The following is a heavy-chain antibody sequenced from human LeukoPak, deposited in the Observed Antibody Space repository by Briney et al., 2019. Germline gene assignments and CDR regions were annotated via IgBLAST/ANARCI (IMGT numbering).Heavy chain of an antibody. V-gene: IGHV1-2*02. D-gene: IGHD2-8*01. CDR2: INPNSGGT. Sequence: ASVKVSCKASGYSFTGYYVHWVRQAPGQGLEWMGWINPNSGGTNYAQKFQGRVTMTRDTSISTAYMELSRLRSDDTAVYYCARYVMGLDFWGQGTLVTVSS. J-gene: IGHJ4*02. CDR3: ARYVMGLDF. CDR1: GYSFTGYY.